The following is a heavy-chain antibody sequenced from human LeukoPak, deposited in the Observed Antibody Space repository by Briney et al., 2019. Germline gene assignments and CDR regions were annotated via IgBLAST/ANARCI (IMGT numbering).Heavy chain of an antibody. CDR2: ISTSGSTI. CDR1: GFTFSDYY. D-gene: IGHD2-15*01. Sequence: PGGSLRLSCAASGFTFSDYYMSWIRQAPGKGLEWVSYISTSGSTIYYADSVKGRFTISRDNSKNSLYLQMNSLRTEDTALYYCAKDSCSGGSCYVFDYWGQGTLVTVSS. V-gene: IGHV3-11*01. CDR3: AKDSCSGGSCYVFDY. J-gene: IGHJ4*02.